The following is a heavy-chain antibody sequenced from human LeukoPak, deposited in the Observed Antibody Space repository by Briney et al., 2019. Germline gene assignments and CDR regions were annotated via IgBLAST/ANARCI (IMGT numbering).Heavy chain of an antibody. V-gene: IGHV3-53*03. CDR2: LYTAGST. CDR1: GLTVSSNH. J-gene: IGHJ4*02. D-gene: IGHD4-17*01. CDR3: ARARRCGLYNDYGACFDY. Sequence: PGGSLRLSCAVSGLTVSSNHMIWVRQAPGKGLEWVSILYTAGSTFYPDSVRGRFTISRDNSKKTLCLQMNSLRAEDTAVYYCARARRCGLYNDYGACFDYWGQGTLVTVSS.